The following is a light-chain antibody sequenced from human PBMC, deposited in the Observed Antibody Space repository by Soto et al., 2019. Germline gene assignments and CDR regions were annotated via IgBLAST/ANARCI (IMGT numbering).Light chain of an antibody. CDR1: QGSSSW. CDR2: DAS. J-gene: IGKJ1*01. CDR3: QQYGRYPRT. Sequence: DIQMAQSPTSMAASXXDRDXITCRASQGSSSWLAWYQQKPGQAPKXXIYDASSLESGVPSRFSGSGSGTDFTLTISSLQPDDFATYYCQQYGRYPRTFGQGTKVDIK. V-gene: IGKV1-5*03.